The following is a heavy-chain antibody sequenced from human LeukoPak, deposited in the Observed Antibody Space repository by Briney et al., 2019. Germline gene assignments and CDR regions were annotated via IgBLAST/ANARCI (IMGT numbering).Heavy chain of an antibody. CDR3: ARLSGSYPFDY. CDR1: GGSVSSVGNY. CDR2: IYYDGST. V-gene: IGHV4-61*08. J-gene: IGHJ4*02. Sequence: SETLSLTCTVSGGSVSSVGNYWSWIRQPPGEGLEWIGYIYYDGSTNYNPSLESRVTISVDTSKKQFSLKLSSVTAADTAVYYCARLSGSYPFDYWGQGTLVTVSS. D-gene: IGHD1-26*01.